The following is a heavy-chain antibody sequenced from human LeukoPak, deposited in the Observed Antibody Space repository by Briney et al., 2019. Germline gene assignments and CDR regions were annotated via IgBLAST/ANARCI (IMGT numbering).Heavy chain of an antibody. CDR1: GGSIRSSYYY. D-gene: IGHD3-22*01. CDR2: ISGSSSII. Sequence: ETLSLTCTVSGGSIRSSYYYWGWVRQAPGKGLEWVSYISGSSSIIYYADSVKGRFTISRDNAKNSLYLQMNSLRVEDTAVYYCARDPRLYYYDSSGSDCWGQGTLLIVSS. V-gene: IGHV3-48*01. J-gene: IGHJ4*02. CDR3: ARDPRLYYYDSSGSDC.